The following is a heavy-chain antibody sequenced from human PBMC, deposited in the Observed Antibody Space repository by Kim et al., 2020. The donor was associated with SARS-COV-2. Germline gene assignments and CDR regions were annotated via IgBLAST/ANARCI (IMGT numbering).Heavy chain of an antibody. J-gene: IGHJ5*02. CDR3: ARAKAPWYDYGDSNWFDP. CDR2: ISSSGSTI. D-gene: IGHD4-17*01. Sequence: GGSLRLSCAASGFTFSDYYMSWIRQAPGKGLEWVSYISSSGSTIYYADSVKGRFTISRDNAKNSLYLQMNSLRAEDTAVYYCARAKAPWYDYGDSNWFDPWGQGTLVTVSS. CDR1: GFTFSDYY. V-gene: IGHV3-11*01.